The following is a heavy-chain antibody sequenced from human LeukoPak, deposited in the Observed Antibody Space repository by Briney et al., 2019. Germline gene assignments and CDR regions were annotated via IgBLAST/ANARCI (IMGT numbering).Heavy chain of an antibody. CDR2: IYYSGST. Sequence: SETLSLTCTVSGGSISSYYWSSIRQPPGKGLEWIGYIYYSGSTYYNPSLKSRVTISVDTSKNQFSLKLSSVTAADTAVYYCARCEDAFDIWGQGTMVTVSS. CDR1: GGSISSYY. J-gene: IGHJ3*02. V-gene: IGHV4-59*12. CDR3: ARCEDAFDI.